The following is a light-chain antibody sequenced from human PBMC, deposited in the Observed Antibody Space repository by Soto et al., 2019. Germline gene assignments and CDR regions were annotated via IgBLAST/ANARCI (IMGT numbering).Light chain of an antibody. CDR1: QSVDKD. CDR3: HQYNKWPRT. V-gene: IGKV3-15*01. CDR2: DAS. J-gene: IGKJ1*01. Sequence: DIVMTQSPATLSVSPGDGATLSCRPSQSVDKDLAWYRQKPGQAPSLLVYDASTRATGVPARFSGSGSGTEFTLTINSLQSEDFAVYFCHQYNKWPRTFGRGTKVEI.